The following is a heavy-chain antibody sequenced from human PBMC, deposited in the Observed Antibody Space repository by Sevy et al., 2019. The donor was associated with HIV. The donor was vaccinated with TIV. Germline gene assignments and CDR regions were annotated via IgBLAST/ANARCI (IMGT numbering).Heavy chain of an antibody. CDR2: ISSVSTII. J-gene: IGHJ6*02. Sequence: GGSLRLSCAASGFSFNSYDMNWVRQAPGKGLEWVSSISSVSTIIYYGDSVRGRFPISRDNAKKSLYLQMGILRVEDTAVYYCARVVGYVSGNYYNYYYDLDVWGQGTAVTVS. V-gene: IGHV3-21*01. CDR3: ARVVGYVSGNYYNYYYDLDV. D-gene: IGHD3-10*01. CDR1: GFSFNSYD.